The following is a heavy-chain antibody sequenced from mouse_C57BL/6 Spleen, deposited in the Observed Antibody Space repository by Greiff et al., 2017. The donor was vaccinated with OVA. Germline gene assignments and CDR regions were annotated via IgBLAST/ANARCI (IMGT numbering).Heavy chain of an antibody. J-gene: IGHJ4*01. CDR1: GYTFTNYW. CDR3: ARKGTGTSRAMDY. V-gene: IGHV1-63*01. D-gene: IGHD4-1*01. CDR2: IYPGGGYT. Sequence: VQLQQSGAELVRPGPSVKMSCKASGYTFTNYWIGWAKQRPGHGLEWIGDIYPGGGYTNYNEKFKGKATLTADKSSSTAYMQFSSLTSEDSAIYYCARKGTGTSRAMDYWGQGTSVTVSS.